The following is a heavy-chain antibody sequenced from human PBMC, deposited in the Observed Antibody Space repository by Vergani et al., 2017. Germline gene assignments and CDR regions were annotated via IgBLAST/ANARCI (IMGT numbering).Heavy chain of an antibody. CDR1: GFTFDDYA. CDR3: AKDTSLYGSGPLFYY. Sequence: EVQLVESGGGLVQPGRSLRLSCAASGFTFDDYAMHWVRQAPGKGLEWVSGISWNSGSIGYADSVKGRFTISRDNAKNSLYLQMNSLRAEDTALYYCAKDTSLYGSGPLFYYWGQGTLVTVSS. CDR2: ISWNSGSI. D-gene: IGHD3-10*01. V-gene: IGHV3-9*01. J-gene: IGHJ4*02.